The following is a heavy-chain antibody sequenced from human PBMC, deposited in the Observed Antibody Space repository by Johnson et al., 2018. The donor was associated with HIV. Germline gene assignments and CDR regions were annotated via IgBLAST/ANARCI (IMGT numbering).Heavy chain of an antibody. J-gene: IGHJ3*02. CDR3: ARDMGHRQLARDAFDI. CDR2: ISYEGSNK. V-gene: IGHV3-30*03. Sequence: VQLVESGGGVVPPGRSLRLSCAASGFTFSSYGMHWVRQAPGKGREWVAVISYEGSNKYYANSVKGRFTISRDNSKKTLFLQMNSLRPEDTAVYYCARDMGHRQLARDAFDIWGQGTMVTVSS. D-gene: IGHD6-6*01. CDR1: GFTFSSYG.